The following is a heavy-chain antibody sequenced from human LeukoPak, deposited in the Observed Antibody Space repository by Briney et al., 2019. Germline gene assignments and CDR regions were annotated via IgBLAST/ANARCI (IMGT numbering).Heavy chain of an antibody. CDR1: GGSISSYY. CDR3: ARGALRYFDWLPRHYYYGMDV. CDR2: LYYSGST. Sequence: PETLSLTCTVSGGSISSYYWSWIRQPPGKGLEWIGYLYYSGSTNHNPSLKRRVTISLDMSKNQFSLKLSSVTAADTAVYYCARGALRYFDWLPRHYYYGMDVWGQGTTVIVSS. D-gene: IGHD3-9*01. V-gene: IGHV4-59*01. J-gene: IGHJ6*02.